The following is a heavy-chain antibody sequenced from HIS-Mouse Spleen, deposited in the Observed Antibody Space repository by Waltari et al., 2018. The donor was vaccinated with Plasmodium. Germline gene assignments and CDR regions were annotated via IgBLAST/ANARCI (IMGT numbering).Heavy chain of an antibody. CDR3: ARVLGYKAAAGTFVEYFQH. Sequence: QVQLVQSGAEVKKPGASVKVSCKASGYTFTGYYMHWVRQAPGQGLEWMGWINPNRGGTNYGQKFQGRVTMTRDTSISTAYMELSRLRSDDTAVYYCARVLGYKAAAGTFVEYFQHWGQGTLVTVSS. CDR2: INPNRGGT. D-gene: IGHD6-13*01. J-gene: IGHJ1*01. CDR1: GYTFTGYY. V-gene: IGHV1-2*02.